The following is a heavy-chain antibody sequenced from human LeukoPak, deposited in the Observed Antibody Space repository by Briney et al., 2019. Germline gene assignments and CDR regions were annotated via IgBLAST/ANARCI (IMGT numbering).Heavy chain of an antibody. J-gene: IGHJ4*02. CDR1: GFTSNSYW. D-gene: IGHD2-21*02. V-gene: IGHV3-23*01. Sequence: PGGSLRLSCAASGFTSNSYWMTWVRQAPGKGLEWVSTIGGSGISTYYADSVKGRFTISRDNSKNTLFLQMNTLRFEDTAVYYCAKGTANVDYWGQGTLVTVSS. CDR2: IGGSGIST. CDR3: AKGTANVDY.